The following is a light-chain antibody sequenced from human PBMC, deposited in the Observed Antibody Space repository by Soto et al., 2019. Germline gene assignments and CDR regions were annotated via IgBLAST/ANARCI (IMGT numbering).Light chain of an antibody. CDR3: QQYKSYLYT. J-gene: IGKJ2*01. CDR1: QDISNN. CDR2: AAS. Sequence: DIQMTQSPSSLSASVGDSVTITCRASQDISNNLGWFQQKPGKAPKRLIYAASSLQSGVPSRFSGSGSGTEFTLTISSLQPDDVATYYCQQYKSYLYTFGQGTKLEIK. V-gene: IGKV1-17*01.